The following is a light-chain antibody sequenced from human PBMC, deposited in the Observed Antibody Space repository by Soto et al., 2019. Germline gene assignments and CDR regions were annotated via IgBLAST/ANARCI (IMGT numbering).Light chain of an antibody. Sequence: DIQITHSPSTLSGSVGDRVTITCRASQTLSSWLAWYQQKPGKAPKLLIYKASSLKSGVPSRFSGSGSGTEFTLITISRQAHEFATEYCQQYNGYSEAFGQGTKVDIK. CDR1: QTLSSW. V-gene: IGKV1-5*03. J-gene: IGKJ1*01. CDR3: QQYNGYSEA. CDR2: KAS.